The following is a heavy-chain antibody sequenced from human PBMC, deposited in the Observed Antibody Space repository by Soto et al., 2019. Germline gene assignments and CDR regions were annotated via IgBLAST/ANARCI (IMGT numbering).Heavy chain of an antibody. CDR1: GDSISSSNSH. V-gene: IGHV4-39*01. CDR3: VRYDRINMKPYSPEGFHI. CDR2: VYYGGAIFYSGNI. Sequence: SETLSLTCTVSGDSISSSNSHWGWTRQSPGKGLEYIGSVYYGGAIFYSGNIYYNPSLKSRVTISVDTPKNQFSLRLSSVTAADTGVYYCVRYDRINMKPYSPEGFHIWGQGTMVTVSS. D-gene: IGHD3-3*02. J-gene: IGHJ3*02.